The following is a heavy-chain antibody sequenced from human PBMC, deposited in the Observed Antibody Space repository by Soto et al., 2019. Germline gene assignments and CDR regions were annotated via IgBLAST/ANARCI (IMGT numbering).Heavy chain of an antibody. Sequence: LTHSCPLCGLPFWHQELYWLRQAPGMERAWVSDITSLADTIYHATSLKGQLAASRNHAKNSLYTQKNNLRPEDTAVYYCARDKFDYTRTTRSPLSYAFDIWGQGTMVTV. V-gene: IGHV3-48*03. CDR3: ARDKFDYTRTTRSPLSYAFDI. D-gene: IGHD1-7*01. CDR2: ITSLADTI. J-gene: IGHJ3*02. CDR1: GLPFWHQE.